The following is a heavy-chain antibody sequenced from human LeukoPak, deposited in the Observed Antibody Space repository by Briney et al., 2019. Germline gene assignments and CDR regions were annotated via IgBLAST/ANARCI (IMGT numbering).Heavy chain of an antibody. D-gene: IGHD1-26*01. CDR3: ARSLVGAIWKYFQH. V-gene: IGHV3-30*19. Sequence: PGRSLRLSCAASGFTFSSYGMHWVRQAPGKGLEWVAVISYDGSNKYYADSVKGRFTISRDNSKNTLYLQMNSLRAEDTAVYYCARSLVGAIWKYFQHWGQGTLVTVSS. J-gene: IGHJ1*01. CDR1: GFTFSSYG. CDR2: ISYDGSNK.